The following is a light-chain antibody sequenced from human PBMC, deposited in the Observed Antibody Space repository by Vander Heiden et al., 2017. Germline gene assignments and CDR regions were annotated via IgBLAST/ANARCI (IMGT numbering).Light chain of an antibody. J-gene: IGLJ2*01. CDR3: SSYTTTSALVL. CDR2: EVS. CDR1: SSDVGGYSF. V-gene: IGLV2-14*01. Sequence: LTQPASLPGSPGQSISISCTGTSSDVGGYSFVSWYQQHPGKAPRLLIYEVSDRPPGVSNRFSGSKLGNTASLTISALQPEDEADYYCSSYTTTSALVLFGGGTKVTV.